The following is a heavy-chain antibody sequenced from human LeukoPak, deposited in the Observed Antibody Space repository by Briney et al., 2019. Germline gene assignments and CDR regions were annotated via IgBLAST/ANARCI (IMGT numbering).Heavy chain of an antibody. CDR2: ISGSGGST. CDR1: GFTFSSYA. V-gene: IGHV3-23*01. J-gene: IGHJ4*02. D-gene: IGHD3-22*01. Sequence: PGGSLRLSCAASGFTFSSYAMSWVRQAPGKGLEWVSAISGSGGSTYYADSVKGRFHISRDNSKNTLYLQMNRLRAEDTAVYYCAKVASSGYYPAYYFDYWGQGTLVPVSS. CDR3: AKVASSGYYPAYYFDY.